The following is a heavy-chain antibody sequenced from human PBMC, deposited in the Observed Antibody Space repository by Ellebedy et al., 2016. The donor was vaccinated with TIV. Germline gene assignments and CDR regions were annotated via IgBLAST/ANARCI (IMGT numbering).Heavy chain of an antibody. V-gene: IGHV3-23*01. J-gene: IGHJ6*02. Sequence: GESLKISCAASGFTFSSYALSSVRQALRMGLEWVSPISGSVGSTYYADSVKGRFTHSRDNAKNSLYLQMKSLRAEDTAVYYCAILSGGYQYYYYGMDVWGQGTTVTVSS. D-gene: IGHD1-26*01. CDR1: GFTFSSYA. CDR3: AILSGGYQYYYYGMDV. CDR2: ISGSVGST.